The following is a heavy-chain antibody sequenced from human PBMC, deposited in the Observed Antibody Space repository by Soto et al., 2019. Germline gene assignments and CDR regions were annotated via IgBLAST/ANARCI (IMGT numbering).Heavy chain of an antibody. D-gene: IGHD2-15*01. CDR3: ARDALYCSGGSCYNWFDP. CDR1: GYTFTSYA. CDR2: INTGNGNT. Sequence: ASVKVSCKASGYTFTSYAMHWVRQAPGQRLEWMGWINTGNGNTKYSQKFQGRVTITRDTSASTAYMGLSSLRSEDTAVYYCARDALYCSGGSCYNWFDPWGQGTLVTVSS. J-gene: IGHJ5*02. V-gene: IGHV1-3*04.